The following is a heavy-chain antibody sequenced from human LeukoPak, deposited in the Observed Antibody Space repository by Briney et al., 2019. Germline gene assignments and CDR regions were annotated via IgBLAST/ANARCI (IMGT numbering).Heavy chain of an antibody. CDR3: AVRSYSSGWYVPGYYYGMDV. CDR1: GYSLTSFG. J-gene: IGHJ6*02. Sequence: ASVKVSCKASGYSLTSFGISWVRQAPGQGLEWMGWISPYNGNTDYAQKFQGRVTMTRDTSISTAYMELSRLRSDDTAVYYCAVRSYSSGWYVPGYYYGMDVWGQGTTVTVSS. CDR2: ISPYNGNT. V-gene: IGHV1-18*01. D-gene: IGHD6-19*01.